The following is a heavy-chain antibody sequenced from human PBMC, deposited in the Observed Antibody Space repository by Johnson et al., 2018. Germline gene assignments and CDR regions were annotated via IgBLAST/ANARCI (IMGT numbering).Heavy chain of an antibody. CDR3: ARETGYIYGWKDAFDI. J-gene: IGHJ3*02. V-gene: IGHV3-30*03. D-gene: IGHD5-18*01. CDR2: ISYDGSNK. Sequence: QVQLVQSGGGVVQPGRSLRLSCAASGFTFSAYGIHWVRQAPGKGLEWVAVISYDGSNKYYADSVKGRFTVSRDDSRNTLYLQMNSLRAEDTAVYYCARETGYIYGWKDAFDIWGQGTRVTVSS. CDR1: GFTFSAYG.